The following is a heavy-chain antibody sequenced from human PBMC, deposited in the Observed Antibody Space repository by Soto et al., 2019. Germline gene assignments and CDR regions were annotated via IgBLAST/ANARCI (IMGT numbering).Heavy chain of an antibody. Sequence: EVQLLESGGGLVQPGGSLRLSCAASGFTFSSYAMSWVRQAPGKGLEWVSAISGSGGSTYYADSVKGRFTITRDNSKNTLYLPMNSPRAEDTAAYYWVKDLATKSRHYFDYWGRGTLVIVCS. CDR1: GFTFSSYA. D-gene: IGHD5-12*01. CDR3: VKDLATKSRHYFDY. CDR2: ISGSGGST. V-gene: IGHV3-23*01. J-gene: IGHJ4*02.